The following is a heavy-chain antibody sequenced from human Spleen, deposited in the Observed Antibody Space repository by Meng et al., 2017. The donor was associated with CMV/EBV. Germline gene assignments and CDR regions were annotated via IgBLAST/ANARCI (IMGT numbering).Heavy chain of an antibody. D-gene: IGHD4/OR15-4a*01. V-gene: IGHV3-15*01. CDR1: GFTFSTAW. J-gene: IGHJ4*02. CDR2: IKSKTDGGTT. Sequence: CAASGFTFSTAWMSWVRQAPGKGLEWVGRIKSKTDGGTTDYAAPVKGRFTISRDDSKNTLYLQMNSLKTEDTAVYYCTTEPYGGLDYWGQGTLVTVSS. CDR3: TTEPYGGLDY.